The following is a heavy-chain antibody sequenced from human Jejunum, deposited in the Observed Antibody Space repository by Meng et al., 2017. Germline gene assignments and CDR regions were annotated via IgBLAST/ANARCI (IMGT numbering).Heavy chain of an antibody. CDR3: VRDRGDGGTTDF. CDR2: IHHSGTT. Sequence: SETLSLTCSITGYSTGSGYYWGWIRQAPGKGLEWMSSIHHSGTTYHNPSLKSRVTTSMDTSKNQFSLKLTSVTAADTAIYYCVRDRGDGGTTDFWGQGTLVTVSS. V-gene: IGHV4-38-2*02. CDR1: GYSTGSGYY. D-gene: IGHD1-7*01. J-gene: IGHJ4*02.